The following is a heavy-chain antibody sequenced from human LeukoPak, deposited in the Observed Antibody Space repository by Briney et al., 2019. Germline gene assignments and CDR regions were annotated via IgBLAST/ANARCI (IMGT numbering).Heavy chain of an antibody. CDR3: ARDPTTEETVPYYFDD. CDR2: INHRGGT. V-gene: IGHV4-34*01. D-gene: IGHD4-23*01. CDR1: GGSFIGYH. J-gene: IGHJ4*02. Sequence: SETLSLTCAVSGGSFIGYHWNWIRQSPGKGLEWIAEINHRGGTNYNPSLKSRVTISIDTSKNQFSLNLKSVTAADTAVYYCARDPTTEETVPYYFDDWGQGILVTVSS.